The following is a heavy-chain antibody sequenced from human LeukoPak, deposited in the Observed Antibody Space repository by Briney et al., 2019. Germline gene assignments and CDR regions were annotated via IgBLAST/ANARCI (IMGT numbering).Heavy chain of an antibody. J-gene: IGHJ5*02. CDR3: ARGRSITIFGVVIQGPLGINWFDP. CDR1: GFTFSSYG. V-gene: IGHV3-30*03. Sequence: PGGSLRLSCAASGFTFSSYGMHWVRQAPGKGLEWVAVISYDGSNKYYADSVKGRFTISRDNSKNTLYLQMNSLRAEDTAVYYCARGRSITIFGVVIQGPLGINWFDPWGQGTLVTVSS. D-gene: IGHD3-3*01. CDR2: ISYDGSNK.